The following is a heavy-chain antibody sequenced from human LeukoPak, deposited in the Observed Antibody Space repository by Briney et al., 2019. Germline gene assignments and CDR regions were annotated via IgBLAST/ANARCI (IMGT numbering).Heavy chain of an antibody. V-gene: IGHV3-30-3*01. CDR3: ARVMVRFLEWLHYSPLDY. CDR2: ISYDGSNK. J-gene: IGHJ4*02. Sequence: PGGSLRLSCAASGFTFSSYAMHWVRQAPGKGLEWVAVISYDGSNKYYADSVKGRFTISRDNSKNTLYLQMNSLRAEDTAVYYCARVMVRFLEWLHYSPLDYWGQGTLVTVSS. D-gene: IGHD3-3*01. CDR1: GFTFSSYA.